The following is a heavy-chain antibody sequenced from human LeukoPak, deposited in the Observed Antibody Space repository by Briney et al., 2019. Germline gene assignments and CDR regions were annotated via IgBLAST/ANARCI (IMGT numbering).Heavy chain of an antibody. CDR1: GGSISSSSYY. CDR3: ARQGRSNYDDNSGYNDY. Sequence: SETLSLTCTVSGGSISSSSYYWGWIRQPPGKGLEWIGSIYYSGSTYYNPSPKSRVTISVDTSNIQFSLKLSSVTAADTAVYYCARQGRSNYDDNSGYNDYWGQGTLVTVSS. V-gene: IGHV4-39*01. CDR2: IYYSGST. J-gene: IGHJ4*02. D-gene: IGHD5-12*01.